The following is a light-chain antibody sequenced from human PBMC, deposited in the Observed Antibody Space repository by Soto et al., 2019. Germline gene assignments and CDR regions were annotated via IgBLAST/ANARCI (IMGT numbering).Light chain of an antibody. J-gene: IGLJ2*01. V-gene: IGLV2-11*01. CDR2: DVS. CDR3: CSYAGSYTHVV. Sequence: QSALTQPRSVSGSPGQSVTISCTGSSSDVGAYNSVSWYQQHPGKAPKFLIYDVSKRPSGVPDRFSGSKSGNTASLTISGLQAEDEADYYCCSYAGSYTHVVFGGGTKLTVL. CDR1: SSDVGAYNS.